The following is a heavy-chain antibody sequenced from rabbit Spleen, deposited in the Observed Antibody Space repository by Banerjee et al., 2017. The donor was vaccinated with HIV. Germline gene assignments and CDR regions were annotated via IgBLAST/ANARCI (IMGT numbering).Heavy chain of an antibody. D-gene: IGHD5-1*01. CDR3: ARANVDNNWAFGL. CDR2: IDVGSSGST. CDR1: GFSFNSSYY. J-gene: IGHJ4*01. V-gene: IGHV1S45*01. Sequence: QEQLVESGGDLVKPGTSLTLTCTASGFSFNSSYYMCWVRQAPEKGLEWIGCIDVGSSGSTYYANWAKGRFTISKTSSTTVTLQMTSLTVADTATYFCARANVDNNWAFGLWGPGTLVTVS.